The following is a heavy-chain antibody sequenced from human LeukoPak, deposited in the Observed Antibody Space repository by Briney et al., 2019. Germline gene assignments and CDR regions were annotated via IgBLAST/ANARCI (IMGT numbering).Heavy chain of an antibody. D-gene: IGHD4-17*01. CDR2: MNPNSSNT. V-gene: IGHV1-8*01. J-gene: IGHJ6*03. Sequence: ASVKVSCKASGYTFTSYDINWVRQATGQGLEWMGWMNPNSSNTGYAQKFQGRVTMTRNTSISTAYMELSSLRSEDTAVYYCARTTVTTPYYYYYYYMDVWGKGTTVTVSS. CDR1: GYTFTSYD. CDR3: ARTTVTTPYYYYYYYMDV.